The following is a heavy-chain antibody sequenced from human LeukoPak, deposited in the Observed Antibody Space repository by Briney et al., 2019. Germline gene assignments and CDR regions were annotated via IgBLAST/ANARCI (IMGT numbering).Heavy chain of an antibody. CDR2: ISSSNNTI. J-gene: IGHJ4*02. D-gene: IGHD2-21*02. CDR1: GYTFSSYS. CDR3: ARSTYCGGDCYLALGY. V-gene: IGHV3-48*02. Sequence: GGSLRLSCAASGYTFSSYSMNWVRQAPGKGLERVSYISSSNNTIYYADSVKGRFTISRDNAKNSLYLQMNSLRDEDTAVYYCARSTYCGGDCYLALGYWGQGTPVTVSS.